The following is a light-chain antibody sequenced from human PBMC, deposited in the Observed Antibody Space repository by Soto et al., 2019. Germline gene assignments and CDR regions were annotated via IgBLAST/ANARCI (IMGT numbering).Light chain of an antibody. J-gene: IGLJ1*01. Sequence: LTQPASVSGSPGQSITISCTGTSSDVGGYNYVSWYQHHPDKAPKLVIYDVTNRPSGVSNRFSGSKAGNTASLTISGLQAEDEADYYCNSYTGSATPYVFGTGTKVTV. V-gene: IGLV2-14*03. CDR3: NSYTGSATPYV. CDR2: DVT. CDR1: SSDVGGYNY.